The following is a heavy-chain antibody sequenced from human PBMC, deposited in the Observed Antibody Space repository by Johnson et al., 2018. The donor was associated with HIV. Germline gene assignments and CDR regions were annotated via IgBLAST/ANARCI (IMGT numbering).Heavy chain of an antibody. V-gene: IGHV3-30*02. CDR2: IRYDGSNN. Sequence: QVQLVESGGTVVQPGGSLRLSCAASRFTFGSYGMHWVRQAPGKGLEWVAFIRYDGSNNYYGDSVKGRFTISRDNAKNTLYLQMNSLRAEDTAVYYCATSGNYDDYAFDIWGQGTMVIVSS. CDR3: ATSGNYDDYAFDI. D-gene: IGHD3-3*01. CDR1: RFTFGSYG. J-gene: IGHJ3*02.